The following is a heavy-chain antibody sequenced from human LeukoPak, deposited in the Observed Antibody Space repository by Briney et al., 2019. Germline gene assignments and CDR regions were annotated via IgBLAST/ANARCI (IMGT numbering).Heavy chain of an antibody. Sequence: GGSLRVSCAASGFTFSSYAMSWVRQSPGKGLEWVSAISGGGGSTYYADSVKGRFTISRDNSKNTLYLQMNSLRAEDTAVYYCAKFYDISTGYFDCWGQGTLVTVSS. D-gene: IGHD3-9*01. CDR1: GFTFSSYA. J-gene: IGHJ4*02. CDR2: ISGGGGST. CDR3: AKFYDISTGYFDC. V-gene: IGHV3-23*01.